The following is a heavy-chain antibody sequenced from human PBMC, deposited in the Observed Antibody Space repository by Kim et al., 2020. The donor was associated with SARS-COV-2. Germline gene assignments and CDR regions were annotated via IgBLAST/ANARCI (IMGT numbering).Heavy chain of an antibody. J-gene: IGHJ3*02. Sequence: GGSLRLSCAASGFTFSSYAMSWVRHAPGKGLEWVSAISGSGGSTYYADSVKGRFTISRDNSKNTLYLQMNSLRAEDTAVYYCAKLRGSSGYPNDAFDIWGQGTMVTVSS. D-gene: IGHD3-22*01. V-gene: IGHV3-23*01. CDR2: ISGSGGST. CDR3: AKLRGSSGYPNDAFDI. CDR1: GFTFSSYA.